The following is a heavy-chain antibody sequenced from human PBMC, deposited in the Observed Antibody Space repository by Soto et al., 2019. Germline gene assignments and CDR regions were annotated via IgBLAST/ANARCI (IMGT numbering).Heavy chain of an antibody. CDR2: VHWNDDK. CDR3: APRSLGETSPSYNGLVV. J-gene: IGHJ6*02. Sequence: QITLKEAGPTLVKPTQTLTLTCTFSGFSLSTTGEGVFWIRQPPGKAPEWLALVHWNDDKRYSPSLRPSLTIRKDTSRRQDVLSLTNLHPVDIGAYYCAPRSLGETSPSYNGLVVWGQGTMVIVSS. CDR1: GFSLSTTGEG. D-gene: IGHD3-10*01. V-gene: IGHV2-5*01.